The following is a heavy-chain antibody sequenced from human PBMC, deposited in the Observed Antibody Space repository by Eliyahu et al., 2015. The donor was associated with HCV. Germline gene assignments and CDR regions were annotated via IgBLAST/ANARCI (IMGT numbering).Heavy chain of an antibody. V-gene: IGHV3-7*04. CDR2: IKQDESEK. Sequence: EVQLEESGGGLVQPGGSLRPSCAAXGXTFXXFXMSWVXQAPGKGLEWXANIKQDESEKSYVDSVKGRFTISRDNAKNSLYLQMNSLRAEDTAVYYCARAAHFSVVEAGLTQRFDYWGQGTLVTVSS. CDR3: ARAAHFSVVEAGLTQRFDY. J-gene: IGHJ4*02. D-gene: IGHD2-2*01. CDR1: GXTFXXFX.